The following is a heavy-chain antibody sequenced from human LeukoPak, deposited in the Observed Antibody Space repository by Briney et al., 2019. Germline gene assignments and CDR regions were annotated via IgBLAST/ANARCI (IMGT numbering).Heavy chain of an antibody. V-gene: IGHV1-69*04. Sequence: AAVTVSCKASGGTFSSNAVSWVRQAPGQGLDWMGRIRPIFGIANYAQKFQGRVRITADKSTSTDYMELSSLRSEDTAVYDCARDITSWVAATLEMDVWGQGTTVTVSS. CDR2: IRPIFGIA. CDR3: ARDITSWVAATLEMDV. J-gene: IGHJ6*02. CDR1: GGTFSSNA. D-gene: IGHD2-15*01.